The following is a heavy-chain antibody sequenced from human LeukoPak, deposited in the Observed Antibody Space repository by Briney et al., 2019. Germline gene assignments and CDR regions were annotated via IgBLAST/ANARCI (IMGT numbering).Heavy chain of an antibody. V-gene: IGHV3-30*18. D-gene: IGHD3/OR15-3a*01. CDR1: GFPLSNYG. CDR2: ISYDGSNR. Sequence: HPGRPLRLSCAASGFPLSNYGMHWVRQAPGKGLVWVAVISYDGSNRYYADSVKGRFTISRDSSKHTLYLQMNSLRAEDTAVYYCAKAVRLAYGTGYYSFEYGGQGTLVSVSS. J-gene: IGHJ4*02. CDR3: AKAVRLAYGTGYYSFEY.